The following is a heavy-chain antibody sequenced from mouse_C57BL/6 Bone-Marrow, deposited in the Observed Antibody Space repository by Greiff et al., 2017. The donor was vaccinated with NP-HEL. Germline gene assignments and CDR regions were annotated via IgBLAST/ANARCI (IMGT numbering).Heavy chain of an antibody. V-gene: IGHV1-81*01. Sequence: VKLVESGAELARPGASVKLSCKASGYTFTSYGISWVKQRTGQGLEWIGEIYPRSGNTYYNEKFKGKATLTADKSSSTAYMELRSLTSEDSAVYFCARWSPYAMDYWGQGTSVTVSS. CDR3: ARWSPYAMDY. CDR1: GYTFTSYG. CDR2: IYPRSGNT. J-gene: IGHJ4*01.